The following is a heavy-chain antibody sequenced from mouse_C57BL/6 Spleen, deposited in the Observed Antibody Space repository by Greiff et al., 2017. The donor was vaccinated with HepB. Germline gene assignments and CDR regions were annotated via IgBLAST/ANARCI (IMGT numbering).Heavy chain of an antibody. CDR1: GFTFSDYY. Sequence: DVKLVESEGGLVQPGSSMKLSCTASGFTFSDYYMAWVRQVPEKGLEWVANINYDGSSTYYLDSLKSRFIISRDNAKNILYLQMSSLKSEDTATYYCAREGNYGSSSGFAYWGQGTLVTVSA. V-gene: IGHV5-16*01. D-gene: IGHD1-1*01. J-gene: IGHJ3*01. CDR2: INYDGSST. CDR3: AREGNYGSSSGFAY.